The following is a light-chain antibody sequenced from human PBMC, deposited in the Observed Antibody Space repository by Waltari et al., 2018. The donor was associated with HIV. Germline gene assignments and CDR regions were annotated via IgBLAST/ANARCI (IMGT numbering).Light chain of an antibody. Sequence: EIVMTQSPATLSVSPGERGTLSCRASENINTTLAWYQLNPGQAPSLRITGASTRATVIPARFSGRGSGTDFTLNIGTLQSEDCAVYYCRQYNKWPRTFGRGTKVEI. CDR2: GAS. V-gene: IGKV3-15*01. CDR1: ENINTT. CDR3: RQYNKWPRT. J-gene: IGKJ4*02.